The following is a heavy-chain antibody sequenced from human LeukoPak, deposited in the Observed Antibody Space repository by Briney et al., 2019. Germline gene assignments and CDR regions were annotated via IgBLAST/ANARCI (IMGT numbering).Heavy chain of an antibody. CDR3: ARAFQSLGGLSLPDY. D-gene: IGHD3-16*02. CDR2: IHPSTGNP. V-gene: IGHV7-4-1*02. Sequence: ASVEVSCKASGYTFTNYAMNWVRQAPGQGLEWMGWIHPSTGNPTYAQGFTGRFVFSLDTSVSATYLQISSLKAEDTAVYYCARAFQSLGGLSLPDYWGQGTLVTVSS. CDR1: GYTFTNYA. J-gene: IGHJ4*02.